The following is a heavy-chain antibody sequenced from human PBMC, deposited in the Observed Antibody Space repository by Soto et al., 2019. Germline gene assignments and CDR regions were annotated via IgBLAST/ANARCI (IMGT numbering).Heavy chain of an antibody. D-gene: IGHD3-10*01. CDR2: IYHSGTT. CDR1: GGSISSSNW. CDR3: ARFYGSVFDP. V-gene: IGHV4-4*02. J-gene: IGHJ5*02. Sequence: SETLSLTCAVSGGSISSSNWWSWARQPPGKGLEWIGEIYHSGTTNNNPSLKSRVTKTVDTSTNQFSLKLTSVTAADTAVYFCARFYGSVFDPWGQGTLVTISS.